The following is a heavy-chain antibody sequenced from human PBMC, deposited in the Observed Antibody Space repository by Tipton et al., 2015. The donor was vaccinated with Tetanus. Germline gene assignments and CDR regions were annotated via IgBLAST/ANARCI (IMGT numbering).Heavy chain of an antibody. CDR2: ISTSSSYK. D-gene: IGHD6-6*01. CDR1: GFKFSSYS. CDR3: AREQDLPIIDSHSSAVFDY. J-gene: IGHJ4*02. V-gene: IGHV3-21*01. Sequence: SLRLSCAASGFKFSSYSMSWVRQSPGKGLEWVSSISTSSSYKKYADSVRGRFTISRDNVKNSLYLEMSSLRGEDTAVYFRAREQDLPIIDSHSSAVFDYWGQGTQVTVSS.